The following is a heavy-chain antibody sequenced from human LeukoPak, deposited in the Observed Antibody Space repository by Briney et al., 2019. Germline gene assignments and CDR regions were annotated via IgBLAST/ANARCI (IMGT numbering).Heavy chain of an antibody. Sequence: GGSLRLSRAASGFTFSSYSMNWVRQAPGKGLEWVSSISSSSSYIYYADSVKGRFTISRDNAKNSLYLQMNSLRAEDTAVYYCATTPYSRGGEGWGQGTLVTVSS. CDR1: GFTFSSYS. D-gene: IGHD6-13*01. CDR2: ISSSSSYI. V-gene: IGHV3-21*01. J-gene: IGHJ4*02. CDR3: ATTPYSRGGEG.